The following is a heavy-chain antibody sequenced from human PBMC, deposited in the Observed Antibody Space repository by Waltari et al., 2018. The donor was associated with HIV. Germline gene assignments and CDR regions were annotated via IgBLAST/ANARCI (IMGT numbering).Heavy chain of an antibody. CDR3: ARVNHYYGMDV. Sequence: EVQLVESGGGLVKPGGSRRISCAATGFALRSYSMNWVREAPGKGLEWVSSISSSSSYIYYADSVKGRFTISRDNAKNSLYLQMNSLSAEDTAVYYCARVNHYYGMDVWGQGTTVTVSS. CDR2: ISSSSSYI. CDR1: GFALRSYS. J-gene: IGHJ6*02. V-gene: IGHV3-21*01.